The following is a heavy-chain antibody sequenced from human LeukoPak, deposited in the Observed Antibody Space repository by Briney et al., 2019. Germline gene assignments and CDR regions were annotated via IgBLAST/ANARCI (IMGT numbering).Heavy chain of an antibody. CDR1: GFTFSSYA. CDR2: ISYDGSNK. J-gene: IGHJ4*02. V-gene: IGHV3-30*04. D-gene: IGHD3-10*01. CDR3: ARDGLWFGESYYFDY. Sequence: PGSSLRLSCAASGFTFSSYAMHWVRQAPGKGLEWVAVISYDGSNKYYADSVKGRFTISRDNSKNTLYLQMNSLRAEDTAVYYCARDGLWFGESYYFDYWGQGTLVTVSS.